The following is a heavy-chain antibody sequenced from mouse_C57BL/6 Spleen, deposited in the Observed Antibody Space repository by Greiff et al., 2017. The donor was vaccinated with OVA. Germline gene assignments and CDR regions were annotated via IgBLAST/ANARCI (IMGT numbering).Heavy chain of an antibody. CDR3: ARQGDFDFDV. V-gene: IGHV5-17*01. Sequence: EVQVVESGGGLVKPGGSLKLSCAASGFTFSDYGMHWVRQAPEKGLEWVAYISSGSSTIYYADTVKGRFTLSRDNAKNTLFLQMTSLRSEDTAMYYCARQGDFDFDVWGTGTTVTVSS. CDR1: GFTFSDYG. CDR2: ISSGSSTI. J-gene: IGHJ1*03. D-gene: IGHD3-3*01.